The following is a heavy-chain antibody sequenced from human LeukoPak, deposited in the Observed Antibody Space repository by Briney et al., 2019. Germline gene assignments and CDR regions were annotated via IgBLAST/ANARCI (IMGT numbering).Heavy chain of an antibody. CDR2: TSYDGSKE. CDR1: GFTFSNFT. CDR3: AKEVAAIGTPRFDY. V-gene: IGHV3-30*14. J-gene: IGHJ4*02. Sequence: GGSLRLSCAASGFTFSNFTMHWVRQAPGKGLYWVAVTSYDGSKEYYADSVKGRFTISRDNSKNILHFQMNSLRAEDTAVYYCAKEVAAIGTPRFDYWGQGTLVTVSS. D-gene: IGHD6-13*01.